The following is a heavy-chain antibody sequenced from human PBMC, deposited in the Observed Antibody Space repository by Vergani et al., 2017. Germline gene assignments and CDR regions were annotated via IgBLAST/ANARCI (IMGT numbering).Heavy chain of an antibody. D-gene: IGHD6-19*01. Sequence: EVQLVESGGGLAQPGGSLRLSCAASGSTFSGNWMHWVRQAPGKGLVWVSRINSDGSTTTYADSVKGRFTTSRDNAKTTLYLQMNSLRDEATAIYYCTRLAGTLNWGQGTLVTVSS. CDR1: GSTFSGNW. J-gene: IGHJ4*02. CDR2: INSDGSTT. CDR3: TRLAGTLN. V-gene: IGHV3-74*03.